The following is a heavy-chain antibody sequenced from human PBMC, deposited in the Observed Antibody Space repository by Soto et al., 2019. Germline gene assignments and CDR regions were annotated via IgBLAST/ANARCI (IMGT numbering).Heavy chain of an antibody. Sequence: GASVKVSCKASGGTFSSYAISWVRQAPGQGLEWMGGIIPIFGTANYAQKFQGRVTITADKSTSTAYMELSSLRSEDTAVYYCARDPVGLNYYDSSGYSDYWGQGTLVTVSS. CDR3: ARDPVGLNYYDSSGYSDY. CDR1: GGTFSSYA. D-gene: IGHD3-22*01. V-gene: IGHV1-69*06. J-gene: IGHJ4*02. CDR2: IIPIFGTA.